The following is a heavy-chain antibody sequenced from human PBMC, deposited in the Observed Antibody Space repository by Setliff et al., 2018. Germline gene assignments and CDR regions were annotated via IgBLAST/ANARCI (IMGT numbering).Heavy chain of an antibody. D-gene: IGHD5-18*01. Sequence: GASVKVSCKASGYTFTSYGISWVRQAPGQGLEWMGRISAYNGNTIYAQKFQGRITVTIESSTGTAYMELRSLTSDDSAVYYCATFRGYTYGYDYWGQGTLVTVSS. CDR2: ISAYNGNT. V-gene: IGHV1-18*01. J-gene: IGHJ4*02. CDR1: GYTFTSYG. CDR3: ATFRGYTYGYDY.